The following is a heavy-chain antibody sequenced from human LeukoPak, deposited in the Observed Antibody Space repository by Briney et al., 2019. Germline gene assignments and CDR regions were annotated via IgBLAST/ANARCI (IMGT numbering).Heavy chain of an antibody. D-gene: IGHD3-10*01. CDR3: ARRGQYYYGSGSYFDY. V-gene: IGHV4-31*03. J-gene: IGHJ4*02. Sequence: SETLSLTCTVSGGSISSGGYYWSWIRQHPGKGLEWIGYIYYSGSTYYNPSLKSRVTISVDTSKNQFSLKLSSVTAADTAVYYCARRGQYYYGSGSYFDYWGQGTLVTVSS. CDR2: IYYSGST. CDR1: GGSISSGGYY.